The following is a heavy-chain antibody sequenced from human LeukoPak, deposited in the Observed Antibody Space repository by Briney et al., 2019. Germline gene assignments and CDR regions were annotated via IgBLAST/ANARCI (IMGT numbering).Heavy chain of an antibody. CDR3: TTYVGATAY. CDR2: IKIKTEDGAT. CDR1: GFTFSNAR. J-gene: IGHJ4*02. Sequence: GGSLRPSCAASGFTFSNARTNWVRQAPGKGLGWVGRIKIKTEDGATDYSAPVKARFTISRDDSKTTLYLQMNGLKTEDTAIYYCTTYVGATAYWGQGTLVTVSS. V-gene: IGHV3-15*01. D-gene: IGHD1-26*01.